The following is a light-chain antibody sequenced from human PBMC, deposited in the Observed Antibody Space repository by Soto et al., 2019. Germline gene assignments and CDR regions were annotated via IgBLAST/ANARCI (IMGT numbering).Light chain of an antibody. J-gene: IGKJ5*01. CDR1: QSVSSY. Sequence: VLKQSKATLSLSPGERATLSCRASQSVSSYLAWYQQKPGQAPRLLIYDTSNRATGIPVRFSGSGSGTDFTLTISSLEPEDFAVYYCQQRSDWPPITFGHGTLLEI. V-gene: IGKV3-11*01. CDR2: DTS. CDR3: QQRSDWPPIT.